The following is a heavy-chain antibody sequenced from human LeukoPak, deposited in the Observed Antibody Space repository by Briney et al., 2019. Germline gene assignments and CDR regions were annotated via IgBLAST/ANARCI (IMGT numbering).Heavy chain of an antibody. CDR3: ASGVRTTVTPLDAFDI. J-gene: IGHJ3*02. CDR1: GYTFTGYY. D-gene: IGHD4-17*01. Sequence: ASVKVSCKASGYTFTGYYMHWVRQAPGQGLEWMGIINPSGGSTSYAQKFQGRVTMTRDMSTSTVYMELSSLRSEDTAVYYCASGVRTTVTPLDAFDIWGQGTMVTVSS. V-gene: IGHV1-46*01. CDR2: INPSGGST.